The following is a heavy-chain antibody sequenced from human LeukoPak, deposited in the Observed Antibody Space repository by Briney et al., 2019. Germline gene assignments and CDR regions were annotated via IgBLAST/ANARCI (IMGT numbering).Heavy chain of an antibody. CDR3: ATDSSGYYWNDSDY. J-gene: IGHJ4*02. CDR2: IQYDGSHT. Sequence: GGSLRLSCVASGFAFSDYGIHWVRQAPGKGLDWAAFIQYDGSHTYYADSVKGRFTMSRDNSKNTLYLQMTSLRGEDTAVYYCATDSSGYYWNDSDYWGQGTLVTVSS. D-gene: IGHD3-22*01. CDR1: GFAFSDYG. V-gene: IGHV3-30*02.